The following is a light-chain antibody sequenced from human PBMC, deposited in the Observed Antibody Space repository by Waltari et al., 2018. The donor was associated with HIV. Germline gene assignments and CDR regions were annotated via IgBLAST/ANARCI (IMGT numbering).Light chain of an antibody. V-gene: IGKV4-1*01. CDR2: WAS. J-gene: IGKJ4*01. CDR3: QQTYTIPPT. CDR1: QNDFYSSNNRNY. Sequence: DIVMTQSPDSLAVSVGERATIKCKSSQNDFYSSNNRNYLSWYQQKAGQPPKLIIYWASSRQSGVPDRFSGSGSGTDFTLTISSLQAEDVAVYFCQQTYTIPPTFGGGTKVEIK.